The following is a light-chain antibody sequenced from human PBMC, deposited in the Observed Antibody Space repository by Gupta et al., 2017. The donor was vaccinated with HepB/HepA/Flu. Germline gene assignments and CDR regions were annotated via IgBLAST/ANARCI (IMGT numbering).Light chain of an antibody. Sequence: QSVLTPPPSASGTPGQRVTIPCSGSSSNIGSNTVTWYQQLPGTAPKLLIYSNNQRPSGVPDRFPGSKSGTSASLAISGLQSEDEADYYCAAGDDSLNGYVFGTGTKVTVL. CDR2: SNN. CDR1: SSNIGSNT. V-gene: IGLV1-44*01. CDR3: AAGDDSLNGYV. J-gene: IGLJ1*01.